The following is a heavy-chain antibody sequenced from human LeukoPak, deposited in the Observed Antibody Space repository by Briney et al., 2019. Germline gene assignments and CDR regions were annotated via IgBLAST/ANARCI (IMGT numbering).Heavy chain of an antibody. Sequence: GGSLRLSCAASGFTFSNSYMSWIRQAPGKGLEWISYISSSSGTIIHYADSVKGRFTISRDNAKNSLYLQLNSLRAEDTAVYYCVRLYDDYTNGHFDSWGQGTLVTVSS. CDR2: ISSSSGTII. CDR3: VRLYDDYTNGHFDS. V-gene: IGHV3-11*04. D-gene: IGHD4-11*01. J-gene: IGHJ4*02. CDR1: GFTFSNSY.